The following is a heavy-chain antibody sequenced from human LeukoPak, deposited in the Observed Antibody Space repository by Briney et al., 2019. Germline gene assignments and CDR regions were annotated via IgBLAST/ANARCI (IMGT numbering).Heavy chain of an antibody. CDR1: GYTFTAYE. CDR3: AREEDCGTARCSNDH. Sequence: ASVKVSCTASGYTFTAYEMHWVRQAPGQGLEYVGWINPKNGGTNSAQNFQGRVTMTWDTSVSTVYMELSRLRSDDTAVYYCAREEDCGTARCSNDHWGQGTLVTVSS. CDR2: INPKNGGT. J-gene: IGHJ4*02. V-gene: IGHV1-2*02. D-gene: IGHD1-1*01.